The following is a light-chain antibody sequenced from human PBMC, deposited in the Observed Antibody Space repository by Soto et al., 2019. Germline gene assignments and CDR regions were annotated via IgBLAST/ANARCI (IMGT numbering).Light chain of an antibody. J-gene: IGKJ3*01. CDR2: DAS. V-gene: IGKV1-5*01. Sequence: DIQMTQSPSTLSAAVGDRVTITCRASPTLSNWLAWYQQKPGKAPKLLIYDASSLHSGAPSRFSGSGSGAEFTLTSSSLQPDDFATYWCQQYESFPFTFGPGTKV. CDR1: PTLSNW. CDR3: QQYESFPFT.